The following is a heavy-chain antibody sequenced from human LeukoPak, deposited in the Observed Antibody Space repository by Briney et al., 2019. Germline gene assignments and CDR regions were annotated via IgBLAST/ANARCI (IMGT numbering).Heavy chain of an antibody. CDR3: ARSGGRTQWLVLSFDY. D-gene: IGHD6-19*01. Sequence: GSLRLSCAASGFTFSDYYMGWIRQPPVKGLEWIGEINHSGSTNYNPSLKSRVTISVDTSKNQFSLKLSSVTAADTAVYYCARSGGRTQWLVLSFDYWGQGTLVTVSS. CDR2: INHSGST. V-gene: IGHV4-34*01. J-gene: IGHJ4*02. CDR1: GFTFSDYY.